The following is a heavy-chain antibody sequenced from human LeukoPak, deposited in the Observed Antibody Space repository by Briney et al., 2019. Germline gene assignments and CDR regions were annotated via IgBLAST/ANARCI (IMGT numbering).Heavy chain of an antibody. J-gene: IGHJ4*02. CDR1: GGSISSSNFY. V-gene: IGHV4-39*07. CDR3: ARYFSGYGALDY. CDR2: IYYSGST. Sequence: SETLSLTCTVSGGSISSSNFYWGWIRQPPGKGLEWIGSIYYSGSTNYNPSLKSRVTISVDTSKNQFSLKLSSVTAADTAVYYCARYFSGYGALDYWGQGTLVTVSS. D-gene: IGHD5-12*01.